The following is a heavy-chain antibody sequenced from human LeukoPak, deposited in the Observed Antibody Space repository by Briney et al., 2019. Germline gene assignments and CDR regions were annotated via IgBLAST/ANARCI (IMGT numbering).Heavy chain of an antibody. CDR2: IYYSGST. CDR3: ASHGSGYYFGY. J-gene: IGHJ4*02. Sequence: SEALSLTCTVSGGSISSYYWSWIRQPPGKGLEWIGYIYYSGSTNYNPSLKSRVTISVDTSKNQFSLKLSSVTAADTAVYYCASHGSGYYFGYWGQGTLATVSS. D-gene: IGHD3-22*01. V-gene: IGHV4-59*01. CDR1: GGSISSYY.